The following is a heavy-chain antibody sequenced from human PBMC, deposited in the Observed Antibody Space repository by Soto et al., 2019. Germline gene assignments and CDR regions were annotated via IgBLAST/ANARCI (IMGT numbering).Heavy chain of an antibody. V-gene: IGHV5-51*01. J-gene: IGHJ3*02. Sequence: EVQLVQSGAEVKKPGESLKISCKGSGYSFTSYWIGWVRQMPGKGLEWMGIIYPSDSDTRYSPSFQGQVTISADKSINTAYLQWSSLRASDTAIYYCGRSHDYGGIIGAFDIWGQGTMVTVSS. CDR3: GRSHDYGGIIGAFDI. CDR2: IYPSDSDT. D-gene: IGHD4-17*01. CDR1: GYSFTSYW.